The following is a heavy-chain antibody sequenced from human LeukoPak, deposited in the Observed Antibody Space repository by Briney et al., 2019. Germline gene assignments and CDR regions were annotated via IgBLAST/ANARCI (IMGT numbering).Heavy chain of an antibody. D-gene: IGHD3-16*02. J-gene: IGHJ4*02. CDR1: GGSFSGYY. V-gene: IGHV4-34*01. CDR2: INHSGST. CDR3: ARASYDYVWGSYRLHFDY. Sequence: SETLSLTCAVYGGSFSGYYWSWIRQPPGKGLEWIGEINHSGSTNYNPSLKSRVTRSVDTSKNQFSLKLSSVTAADTAVYYCARASYDYVWGSYRLHFDYWGQGTLVTVSS.